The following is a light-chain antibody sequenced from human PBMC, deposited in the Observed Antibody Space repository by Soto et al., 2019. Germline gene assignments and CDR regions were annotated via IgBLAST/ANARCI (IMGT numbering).Light chain of an antibody. CDR1: QTTNNY. CDR2: ATS. V-gene: IGKV1-39*01. Sequence: DIQLTQSPSSLFASLGDRVSITCRASQTTNNYLNWYQQKPGRAPKLLIYATSNLQSGVPSRFSGSGSGTAFTLTISSLQFEDFATYYCQQSHSGPPTFVQGTRVEIK. J-gene: IGKJ1*01. CDR3: QQSHSGPPT.